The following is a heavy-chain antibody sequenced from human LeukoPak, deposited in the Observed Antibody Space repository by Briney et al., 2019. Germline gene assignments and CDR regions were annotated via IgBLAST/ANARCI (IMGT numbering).Heavy chain of an antibody. V-gene: IGHV3-11*05. Sequence: GGSLRLSCEVSGFTFSDHYMSWIRQAPGKRLEWVSYISSGSTYTNYAVSVEGRFTISRDNAKNSLYLQMNSLRAEDTAVYYCARGDYGGDYFDYWGQGTLVTVSS. J-gene: IGHJ4*02. D-gene: IGHD4-23*01. CDR3: ARGDYGGDYFDY. CDR2: ISSGSTYT. CDR1: GFTFSDHY.